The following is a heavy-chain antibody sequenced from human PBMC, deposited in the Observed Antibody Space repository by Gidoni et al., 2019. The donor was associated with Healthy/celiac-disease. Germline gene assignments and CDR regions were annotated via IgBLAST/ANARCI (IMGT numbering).Heavy chain of an antibody. CDR2: ISGSGGST. Sequence: EVQLVESGGGLVQPGGSLRLSCAASGFTFSSDAMSWVRQAPGKGLEWVSAISGSGGSTYYADSVKGRFTISRDNSKNTLYLQINSLRAEDTAVYYCAKGESIFGVVIPDYWGQGTLVTVSS. J-gene: IGHJ4*02. CDR1: GFTFSSDA. D-gene: IGHD3-3*01. V-gene: IGHV3-23*04. CDR3: AKGESIFGVVIPDY.